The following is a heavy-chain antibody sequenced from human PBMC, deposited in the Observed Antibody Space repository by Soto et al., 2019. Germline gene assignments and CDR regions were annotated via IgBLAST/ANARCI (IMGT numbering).Heavy chain of an antibody. Sequence: QPGGSLRLSCAASAFTFSSYAMHWVRQAPGMGLEWVAVISYYGTNKYYADSVKGRFTISRDNSRNTLFLQMNSLRPEDTAVYYCARDLLLEADSSGYLWFDPWGQGTLVTVSS. CDR3: ARDLLLEADSSGYLWFDP. V-gene: IGHV3-30-3*01. J-gene: IGHJ5*02. CDR1: AFTFSSYA. D-gene: IGHD3-22*01. CDR2: ISYYGTNK.